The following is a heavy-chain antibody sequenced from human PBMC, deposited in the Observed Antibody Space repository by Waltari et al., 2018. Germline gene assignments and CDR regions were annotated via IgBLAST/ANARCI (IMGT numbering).Heavy chain of an antibody. J-gene: IGHJ4*02. CDR3: ARNRWLPFDY. CDR2: ISHNGNT. CDR1: GESFSGYY. V-gene: IGHV4-34*04. Sequence: QVQLQQWGAGLLKPSETLSLTCPVYGESFSGYYWSWIRQPPGKGLEWLGEISHNGNTNNNPSRKSRATISVDTSKNQFSLKVNSVTAADTAVYYCARNRWLPFDYWGQGTLVTVSS. D-gene: IGHD5-12*01.